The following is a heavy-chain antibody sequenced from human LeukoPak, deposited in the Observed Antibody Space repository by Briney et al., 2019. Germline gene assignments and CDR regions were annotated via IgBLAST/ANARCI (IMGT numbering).Heavy chain of an antibody. CDR1: GFIFNSYG. D-gene: IGHD3-22*01. V-gene: IGHV3-30*02. CDR3: ATLPYYYDSSGSYYFDY. Sequence: GGSLRLSCAASGFIFNSYGMHWVRKAPGKGLEWVAFIRYDGSNKYYADSVKGRFTISRDNSKNTRYLQMNSLRVEDTAVYYCATLPYYYDSSGSYYFDYWGQGTLVTVSS. J-gene: IGHJ4*02. CDR2: IRYDGSNK.